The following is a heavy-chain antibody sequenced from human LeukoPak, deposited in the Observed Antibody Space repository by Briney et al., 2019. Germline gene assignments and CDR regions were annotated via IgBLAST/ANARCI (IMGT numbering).Heavy chain of an antibody. D-gene: IGHD6-19*01. CDR1: GGSISSYY. J-gene: IGHJ4*02. Sequence: PSETLSLTCTVSGGSISSYYWSWIRQPPGKGLEWIGYIYYSGSTNYNPSLKSRVTISVDTSKNQFSLKLSSVTAADTAVYYCASLPLAGTDFDYWGQGTLVTVSS. V-gene: IGHV4-59*01. CDR3: ASLPLAGTDFDY. CDR2: IYYSGST.